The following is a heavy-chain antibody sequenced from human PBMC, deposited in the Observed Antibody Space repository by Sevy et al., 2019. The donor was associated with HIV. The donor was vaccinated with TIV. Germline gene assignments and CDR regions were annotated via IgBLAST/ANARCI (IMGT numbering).Heavy chain of an antibody. D-gene: IGHD2-2*01. V-gene: IGHV3-33*06. CDR2: IWDDGHNK. J-gene: IGHJ3*02. CDR1: GFTFSVSG. Sequence: GGSLRLSCVASGFTFSVSGMHWVRQAPGKGLEWLAVIWDDGHNKYYGDSVKGRFTISRDNSKNTLFLEMNSLRVEDTAMYYCAKDQGGGQPYAITEVCDIWGQGTMVTVSS. CDR3: AKDQGGGQPYAITEVCDI.